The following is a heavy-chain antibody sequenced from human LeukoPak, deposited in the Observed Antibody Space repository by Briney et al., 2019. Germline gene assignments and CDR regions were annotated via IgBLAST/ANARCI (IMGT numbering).Heavy chain of an antibody. J-gene: IGHJ6*03. V-gene: IGHV4-59*12. CDR3: ARAILRYYYYYMDV. D-gene: IGHD2-15*01. Sequence: SETLSLTCTVSGESISGFYWTWIRQPPGKGLEWIGYIYYSGSTNYNPSLKSRVTISVDTSKNQFSLKLSSVTAADTAVYYCARAILRYYYYYMDVWGKGTTVTVSS. CDR2: IYYSGST. CDR1: GESISGFY.